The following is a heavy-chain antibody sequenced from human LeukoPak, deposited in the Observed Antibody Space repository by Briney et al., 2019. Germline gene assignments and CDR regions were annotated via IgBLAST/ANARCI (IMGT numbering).Heavy chain of an antibody. CDR3: AKRYCIRTSCYREIDY. D-gene: IGHD2-2*02. CDR2: ISGSGDST. CDR1: GFTFSSYW. V-gene: IGHV3-23*01. Sequence: GGSLRLSCAASGFTFSSYWMSWVRQAPGKGLEWVSTISGSGDSTYYADSVKGRFTISRDNSRNTLYLQMNSLRAEDTAVYYCAKRYCIRTSCYREIDYWGQGTLVTVSS. J-gene: IGHJ4*02.